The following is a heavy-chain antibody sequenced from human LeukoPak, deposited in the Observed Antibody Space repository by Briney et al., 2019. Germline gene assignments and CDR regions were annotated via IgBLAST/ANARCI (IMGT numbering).Heavy chain of an antibody. V-gene: IGHV3-11*01. D-gene: IGHD2-2*01. J-gene: IGHJ6*02. CDR1: GFTFSDYY. CDR3: ARDANYCSSTSCYADPNYYYGMDV. Sequence: GGSLRLSCAASGFTFSDYYMSWIRQAPGKGLEWVSYISSSGSTIYNADSVTRRFTISRHNAKNSLYLQMNSLRAEDTAVYYCARDANYCSSTSCYADPNYYYGMDVWGQGTTVTVSS. CDR2: ISSSGSTI.